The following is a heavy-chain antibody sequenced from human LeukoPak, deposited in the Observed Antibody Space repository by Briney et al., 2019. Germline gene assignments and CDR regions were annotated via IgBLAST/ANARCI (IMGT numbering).Heavy chain of an antibody. CDR2: FDPEDGET. Sequence: ASVKVSCKVSGYTLTELSMHWVRQAPGKGLEWMGGFDPEDGETIYAQKFQGRVTMTRDTSTSTVYMELSSLRSEDTAVYYCARGTELRYFDWPFYGMDVWGQGTTVTVSS. CDR1: GYTLTELS. V-gene: IGHV1-24*01. CDR3: ARGTELRYFDWPFYGMDV. J-gene: IGHJ6*02. D-gene: IGHD3-9*01.